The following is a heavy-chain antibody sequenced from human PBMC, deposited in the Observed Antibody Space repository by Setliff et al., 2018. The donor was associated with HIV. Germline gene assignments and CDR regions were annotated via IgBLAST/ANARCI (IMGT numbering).Heavy chain of an antibody. CDR1: GGSIRSYY. D-gene: IGHD3-3*01. J-gene: IGHJ4*02. CDR3: ARVISSWSAYYIDY. Sequence: PSETLSLTCTVSGGSIRSYYWSWIRQPPGKGLEWIGYIYYSGSTNYNPSLKSRVTISVDTSKNQFSLKLSSVTAADTAVYYCARVISSWSAYYIDYWGQGTLVTVSS. V-gene: IGHV4-59*01. CDR2: IYYSGST.